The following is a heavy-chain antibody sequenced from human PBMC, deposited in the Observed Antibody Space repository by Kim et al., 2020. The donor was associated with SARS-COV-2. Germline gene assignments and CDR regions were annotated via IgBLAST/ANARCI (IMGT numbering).Heavy chain of an antibody. D-gene: IGHD1-20*01. Sequence: GESLRLSCTASQFTFSDYAMYWIRQTHAKGLEWVASIWFDGTNPLYGDSVKGRFTISRDNSRNRLFLYMNSLRLEDTAVYYCAKDIHNTGKPVSNHFHFAQDVWGQGTTVAVSS. CDR2: IWFDGTNP. V-gene: IGHV3-30*02. CDR3: AKDIHNTGKPVSNHFHFAQDV. J-gene: IGHJ6*02. CDR1: QFTFSDYA.